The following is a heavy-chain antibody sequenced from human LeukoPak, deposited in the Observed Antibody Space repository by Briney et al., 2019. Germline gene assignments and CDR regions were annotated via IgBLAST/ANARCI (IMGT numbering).Heavy chain of an antibody. V-gene: IGHV4-38-2*02. CDR1: GYSISSGYY. D-gene: IGHD3-22*01. CDR3: ARANSYDGSGHYYEFAY. J-gene: IGHJ4*02. Sequence: SETLSLTCTVSGYSISSGYYWGWIRQPPGKGLEWIGSIYQSGSTNYNPSLKSRITISVETSKNHFALKLSSVTAADTAVYYCARANSYDGSGHYYEFAYWGQGTLVTVSS. CDR2: IYQSGST.